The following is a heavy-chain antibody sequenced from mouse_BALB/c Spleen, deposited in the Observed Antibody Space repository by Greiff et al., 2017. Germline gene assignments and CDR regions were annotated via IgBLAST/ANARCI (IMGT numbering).Heavy chain of an antibody. Sequence: VQLQQSGPGLVKPSQSLSLTCSVTGYSITSGYYWNWIRQFPGNKLEWMGYISYDGSNNYNPSLKNRISITRDTSKNQFFLKLNSVTTEDTATYYCALSYDGYAMGYWGQGTSVTVSS. V-gene: IGHV3-6*02. CDR3: ALSYDGYAMGY. CDR1: GYSITSGYY. J-gene: IGHJ4*01. D-gene: IGHD2-14*01. CDR2: ISYDGSN.